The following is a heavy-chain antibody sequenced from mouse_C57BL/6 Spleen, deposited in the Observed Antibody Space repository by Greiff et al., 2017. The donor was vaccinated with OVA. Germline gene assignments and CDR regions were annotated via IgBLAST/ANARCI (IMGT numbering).Heavy chain of an antibody. CDR2: IDPSDSYT. J-gene: IGHJ2*01. CDR1: GYTFTSYW. V-gene: IGHV1-69*01. Sequence: QVQLQQPGAELVMPGASVKLSCKASGYTFTSYWMHWVKQRPGQGLEWIGEIDPSDSYTNYNQQFKGTSTLTVDKSSRTAYMQLSSLTSEDSAVYYCARTGYYGSRPLDYWGQGTTLTVSS. CDR3: ARTGYYGSRPLDY. D-gene: IGHD1-1*01.